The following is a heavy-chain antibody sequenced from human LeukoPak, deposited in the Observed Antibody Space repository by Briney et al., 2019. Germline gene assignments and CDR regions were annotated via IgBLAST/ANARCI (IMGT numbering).Heavy chain of an antibody. D-gene: IGHD1-20*01. J-gene: IGHJ4*02. V-gene: IGHV3-48*03. CDR2: ISSSGSTI. Sequence: PGGSLRLSCAASGFTFRSCEINWVRQAPGQGLEWVSHISSSGSTIFYADSVKGRFTISRDNAKNSLYLQMNSLRAEDTAVYYCVVSITGTYDYWGQGTLVTVSS. CDR1: GFTFRSCE. CDR3: VVSITGTYDY.